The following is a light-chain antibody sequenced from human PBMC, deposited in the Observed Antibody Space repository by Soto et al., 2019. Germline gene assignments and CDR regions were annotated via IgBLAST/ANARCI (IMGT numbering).Light chain of an antibody. CDR2: GAS. V-gene: IGKV3-20*01. CDR1: QRLITTY. CDR3: QQYGSSPIT. Sequence: EIVLTQSPGTLSLSPGERATLSCRASQRLITTYLAWYQQKPGQAPRLLISGASNRATGIPDRFSGSGSGTDFTLTISRLEPEDLAVYYCQQYGSSPITFGQGTRLEIK. J-gene: IGKJ5*01.